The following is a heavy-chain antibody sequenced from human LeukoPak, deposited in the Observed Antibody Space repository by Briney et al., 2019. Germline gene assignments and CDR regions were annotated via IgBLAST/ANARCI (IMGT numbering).Heavy chain of an antibody. D-gene: IGHD5-18*01. J-gene: IGHJ6*02. CDR2: FYNGGST. Sequence: PSETLSLTSAFSVDSTITVATGGGSGHPPGRGRGGIGRFYNGGSTYYNPSLKSRVTISVDTSKNQFYLNLTSVTAADTAVYYCARGPKRGYSYDTYYYYGMDVWGQGTTVTVSS. CDR1: VDSTITVAT. V-gene: IGHV4-38-2*01. CDR3: ARGPKRGYSYDTYYYYGMDV.